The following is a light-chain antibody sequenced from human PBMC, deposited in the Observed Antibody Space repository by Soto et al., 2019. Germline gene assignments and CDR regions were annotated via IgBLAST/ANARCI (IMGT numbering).Light chain of an antibody. V-gene: IGKV3-20*01. CDR1: QIVSSGY. CDR2: HTS. Sequence: EIVLTQSPGTLSLFPGERATISCRASQIVSSGYLGWYQQKPGQAPRLLLPHTSSRAAGVPDRFSGSGSGTDFILTISRLEPEDVAAYYWQQYANSRTFGQGTKVEI. CDR3: QQYANSRT. J-gene: IGKJ1*01.